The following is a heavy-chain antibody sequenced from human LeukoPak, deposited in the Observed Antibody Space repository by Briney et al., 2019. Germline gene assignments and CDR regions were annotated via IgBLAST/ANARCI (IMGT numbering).Heavy chain of an antibody. CDR3: ARQNRYDIYYFDY. Sequence: SETLSLTCAVSGYSISSGYCWGWIRQPPGKGLEWIGSIYHSGSTYYNPSLKSRVTISVDTPKNQFSLKLSSVTAADTAVYYCARQNRYDIYYFDYWGQGTLVTVSS. CDR1: GYSISSGYC. J-gene: IGHJ4*02. CDR2: IYHSGST. D-gene: IGHD3/OR15-3a*01. V-gene: IGHV4-38-2*01.